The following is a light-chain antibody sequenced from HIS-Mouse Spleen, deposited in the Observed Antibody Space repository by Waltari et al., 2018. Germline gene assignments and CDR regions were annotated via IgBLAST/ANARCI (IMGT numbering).Light chain of an antibody. CDR3: CSYAGSSTYWV. V-gene: IGLV2-23*01. CDR2: EGS. CDR1: SSDVGSYNL. Sequence: QSALTQPASVSGSPGQPIPISCTGTSSDVGSYNLVSWYQQHPGKAPKLMIYEGSKRPSGVSNRFSGSKSGNTASLTISGLQAEDEADYYCCSYAGSSTYWVFGGGTKLTVL. J-gene: IGLJ3*02.